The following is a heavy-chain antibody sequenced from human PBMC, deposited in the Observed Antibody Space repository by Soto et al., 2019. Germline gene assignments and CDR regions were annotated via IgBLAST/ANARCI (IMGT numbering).Heavy chain of an antibody. CDR1: GYTFTGYY. D-gene: IGHD3-10*01. Sequence: ASVKVSCKASGYTFTGYYMHWVRQAPGQGLEWMGWINPNSGGTNYAQKFQGWVTMTRDTSISTAYMELSRLRSDDTAVYYCARAPYCYGSGSYFFDYWGQGTLVTGSS. V-gene: IGHV1-2*04. CDR3: ARAPYCYGSGSYFFDY. J-gene: IGHJ4*02. CDR2: INPNSGGT.